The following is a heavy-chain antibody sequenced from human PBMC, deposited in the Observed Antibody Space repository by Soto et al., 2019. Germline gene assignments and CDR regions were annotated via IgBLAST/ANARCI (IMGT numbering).Heavy chain of an antibody. Sequence: GGSLRLSCAASGFTLSSYLMHWVRQAPGRGLEWVSRLSSDGFGTAYADSVKGRFHISRDNARNTLFLQMNGLRAEDTAVYYCARDLGGPDHWGRGTLVTVSS. J-gene: IGHJ5*02. V-gene: IGHV3-74*03. CDR1: GFTLSSYL. D-gene: IGHD3-16*01. CDR3: ARDLGGPDH. CDR2: LSSDGFGT.